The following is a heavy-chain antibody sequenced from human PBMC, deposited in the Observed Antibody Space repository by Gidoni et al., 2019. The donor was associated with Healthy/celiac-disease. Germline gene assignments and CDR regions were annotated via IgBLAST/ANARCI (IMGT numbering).Heavy chain of an antibody. V-gene: IGHV5-51*01. D-gene: IGHD2-2*02. CDR2: ISPGDSDT. CDR1: GYSFTSYW. CDR3: ARLRNCSSTSCYSYYYYGMDV. J-gene: IGHJ6*02. Sequence: EVQLVQSGAEVKKPGESLKISCKGSGYSFTSYWIGWVLQMPGKGLEWMGIISPGDSDTRYSPSFQGQVTISADKSISTAYLQWSSLKASDTAMYYCARLRNCSSTSCYSYYYYGMDVWGQGTTVTVSS.